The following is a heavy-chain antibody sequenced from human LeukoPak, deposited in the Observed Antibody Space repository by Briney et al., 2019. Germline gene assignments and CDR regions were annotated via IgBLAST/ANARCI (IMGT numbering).Heavy chain of an antibody. CDR1: GFTFNSYE. Sequence: PGGSLRLSCAASGFTFNSYEMNWVRQAPGKGLEWVSSISSSSIYIYYADSVKGRFTISRDNAKNSLYLQMNSLRAEDTAVYYCARAVREATPDYWGQGTLVTVSS. D-gene: IGHD5-12*01. J-gene: IGHJ4*02. V-gene: IGHV3-21*01. CDR3: ARAVREATPDY. CDR2: ISSSSIYI.